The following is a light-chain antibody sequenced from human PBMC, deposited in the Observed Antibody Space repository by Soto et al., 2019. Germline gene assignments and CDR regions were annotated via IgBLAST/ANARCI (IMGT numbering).Light chain of an antibody. CDR3: CSFARSHTYPA. Sequence: QSALTQPRSVSGSPGQSVTISCTGTGGDVGGYNFVSWYQLHPGKAPKLMIYDVSKRPSGVPDRFAGSKSGNTASLTISGLQADDEADYYCCSFARSHTYPAFGGVTKSPS. J-gene: IGLJ1*01. CDR2: DVS. CDR1: GGDVGGYNF. V-gene: IGLV2-11*01.